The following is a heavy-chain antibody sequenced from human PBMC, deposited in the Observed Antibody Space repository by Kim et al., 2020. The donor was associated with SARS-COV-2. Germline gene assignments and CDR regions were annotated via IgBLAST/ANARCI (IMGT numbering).Heavy chain of an antibody. V-gene: IGHV4-34*01. J-gene: IGHJ4*02. CDR1: GGSFSGYY. D-gene: IGHD2-15*01. CDR2: INHSGST. Sequence: SETLSLTCAVYGGSFSGYYWSWIRQPPGKGLEWIGEINHSGSTNYNPSLKSRVTISVDTSKNQFSLKLSSVTAADTAVYYCARGDYCSGGSCYGSWGYYFDYWGQGTLVTVSS. CDR3: ARGDYCSGGSCYGSWGYYFDY.